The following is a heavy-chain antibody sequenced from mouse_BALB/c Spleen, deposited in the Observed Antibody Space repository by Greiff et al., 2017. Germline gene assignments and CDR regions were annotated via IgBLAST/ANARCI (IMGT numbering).Heavy chain of an antibody. J-gene: IGHJ4*01. CDR3: ARVGYSYAMDY. CDR2: ISSGSSTI. D-gene: IGHD2-3*01. Sequence: EVQGVESGGGLVQPGGSRKLSCAASGFTFSSFGMHWVRQAPEKGLEWVAYISSGSSTIYYADTVKGRFTISRDNPKNTLFLQMTSLGSEDTARYYCARVGYSYAMDYWGQGTSVTVSS. CDR1: GFTFSSFG. V-gene: IGHV5-17*02.